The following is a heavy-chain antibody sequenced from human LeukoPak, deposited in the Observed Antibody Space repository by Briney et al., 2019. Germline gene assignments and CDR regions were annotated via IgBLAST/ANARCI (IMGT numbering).Heavy chain of an antibody. D-gene: IGHD2-2*01. Sequence: GGSLRLSCAASGFTFSSYWMSWVRQAPGKGLEWVANIKQDGSEKYYVDSVKGRFTISRDNAKNSLYLQMNSLRAEDTAVYYCARVGPSGVVVPAAMTLVGYYYYGMDVWGQGTTVTVSS. CDR3: ARVGPSGVVVPAAMTLVGYYYYGMDV. J-gene: IGHJ6*02. V-gene: IGHV3-7*03. CDR2: IKQDGSEK. CDR1: GFTFSSYW.